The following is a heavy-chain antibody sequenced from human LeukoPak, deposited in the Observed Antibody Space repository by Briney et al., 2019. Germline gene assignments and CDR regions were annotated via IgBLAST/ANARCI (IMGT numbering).Heavy chain of an antibody. CDR1: GYSFTSYW. Sequence: PGESLKISCKGSGYSFTSYWIAWVRQMPGKGLEWMGIIYPGDSDTRYSPSFQGQVTISADKSISTAYLQWSSLKASDTAMYYCARRDCGSGSNSNSLDSWGQGTLVTVSS. J-gene: IGHJ4*02. V-gene: IGHV5-51*01. CDR3: ARRDCGSGSNSNSLDS. CDR2: IYPGDSDT. D-gene: IGHD3-10*01.